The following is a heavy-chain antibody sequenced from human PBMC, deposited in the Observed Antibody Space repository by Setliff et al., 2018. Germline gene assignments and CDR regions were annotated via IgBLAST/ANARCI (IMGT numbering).Heavy chain of an antibody. J-gene: IGHJ4*02. D-gene: IGHD3-10*01. CDR3: ARVGDYGDN. CDR1: GYTFTSHY. Sequence: SVKVSCKASGYTFTSHYMHWVRQAPGLGLEWMGGIIPIFGTANYAQKFQGRVTITADESTSTAYMELSSLRSEDTAVYYCARVGDYGDNWGQGTLVTVSS. CDR2: IIPIFGTA. V-gene: IGHV1-69*13.